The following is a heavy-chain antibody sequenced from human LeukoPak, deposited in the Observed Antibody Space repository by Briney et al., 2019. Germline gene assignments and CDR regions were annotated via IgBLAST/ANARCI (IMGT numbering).Heavy chain of an antibody. Sequence: GGSLRLSCAASGFTFSSYGMHWVRQAPGKGLEWVAVISYDGSNKYYADSAKGRFTISRDNSKNTLYLQMNSLRAEDTAVYYCAKESRGSSWILPYYYYGMDVWGQGTTVTVSS. D-gene: IGHD6-13*01. CDR1: GFTFSSYG. J-gene: IGHJ6*02. V-gene: IGHV3-30*18. CDR3: AKESRGSSWILPYYYYGMDV. CDR2: ISYDGSNK.